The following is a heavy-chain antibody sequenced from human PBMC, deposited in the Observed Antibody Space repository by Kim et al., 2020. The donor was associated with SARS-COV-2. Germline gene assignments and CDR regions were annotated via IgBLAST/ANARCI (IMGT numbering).Heavy chain of an antibody. J-gene: IGHJ4*02. V-gene: IGHV3-30*03. CDR2: ISYDGSNK. Sequence: GGSLRLSCAASGFTFSSYGMHWVRQAPGKGLEWVAVISYDGSNKYYADSVKGRFTISRDNSKNTLYLQMNSLRAEDTAVYYCAGVTYYYDSSGPRGDYWGQGTLVTVSS. D-gene: IGHD3-22*01. CDR3: AGVTYYYDSSGPRGDY. CDR1: GFTFSSYG.